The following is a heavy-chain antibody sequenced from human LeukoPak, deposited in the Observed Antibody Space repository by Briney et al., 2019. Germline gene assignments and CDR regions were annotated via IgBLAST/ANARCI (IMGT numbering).Heavy chain of an antibody. Sequence: PSETLSLTCIVSGASISSHYWSWIRRPPGKGLEWIGFVHNSGTTSYNPSLKSRVTMSLDTSKNQFSLKLTSVTAADSAVYFCARGGASSLPFDYWGQGTLVTVSS. J-gene: IGHJ4*02. CDR1: GASISSHY. D-gene: IGHD3-16*01. CDR2: VHNSGTT. V-gene: IGHV4-59*11. CDR3: ARGGASSLPFDY.